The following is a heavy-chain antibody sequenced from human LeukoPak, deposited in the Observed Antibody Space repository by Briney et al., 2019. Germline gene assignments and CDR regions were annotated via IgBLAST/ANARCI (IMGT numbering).Heavy chain of an antibody. CDR3: ARDIYGYYYYMDV. D-gene: IGHD3-16*01. Sequence: ASVKVSCKASGYTFTGYYMHWVRQAPGQGREWMGWINPNSGGTNYAQKFQGRVTMTRDTSISTAYMELSRLRSDDTAVYYCARDIYGYYYYMDVWGKGTTVTVFS. CDR1: GYTFTGYY. V-gene: IGHV1-2*02. CDR2: INPNSGGT. J-gene: IGHJ6*03.